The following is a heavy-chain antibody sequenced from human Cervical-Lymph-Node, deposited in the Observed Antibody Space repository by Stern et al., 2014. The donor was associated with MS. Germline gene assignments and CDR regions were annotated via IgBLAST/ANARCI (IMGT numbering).Heavy chain of an antibody. V-gene: IGHV4-59*11. J-gene: IGHJ4*02. Sequence: QVQLQESGPGLVKPSETLSLTCTVSGASMSYHYWSWVRQPPGKGLEWIAYIYESGTTNYNPSLKSRVTLSLDTSKNQFSLKLRSVTAADTAVYYCASFGTGSTFDYWGQGTLVTVSS. D-gene: IGHD1-7*01. CDR2: IYESGTT. CDR3: ASFGTGSTFDY. CDR1: GASMSYHY.